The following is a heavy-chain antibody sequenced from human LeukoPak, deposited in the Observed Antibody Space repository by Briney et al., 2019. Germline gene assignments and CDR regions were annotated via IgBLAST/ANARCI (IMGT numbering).Heavy chain of an antibody. Sequence: GGPLRLSCAASGFTFSSYAMSWVRQAPGKGLEWVSAISGSGGSTYYADSVKGRFTISRDNSKNTLYLQMNSLRAEDTAVYYCAKLPTEWELRDYWGQGTLVTVSS. CDR1: GFTFSSYA. J-gene: IGHJ4*02. CDR3: AKLPTEWELRDY. D-gene: IGHD1-26*01. CDR2: ISGSGGST. V-gene: IGHV3-23*01.